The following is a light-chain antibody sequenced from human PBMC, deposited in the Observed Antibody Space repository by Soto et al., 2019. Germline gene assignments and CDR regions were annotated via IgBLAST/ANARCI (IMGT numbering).Light chain of an antibody. V-gene: IGKV3-15*01. Sequence: ELVMTQSPATLSVSPGERAALSCRASQSVSSNFAWYQQKPGQAPRLLIYGASTRATGIPARFSGSGSGTEFTLTISSLQSEDFAVYYCQQYNKWLYTFGHGTKQKIK. J-gene: IGKJ2*01. CDR3: QQYNKWLYT. CDR2: GAS. CDR1: QSVSSN.